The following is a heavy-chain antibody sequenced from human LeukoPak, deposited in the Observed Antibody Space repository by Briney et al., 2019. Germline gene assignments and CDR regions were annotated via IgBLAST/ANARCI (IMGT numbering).Heavy chain of an antibody. D-gene: IGHD1-26*01. Sequence: GGCLRLSCAASGFTFSSYGMHWVRQAPGKGLEWVAVISYDGSNKYYADSVKGRFTISRDNSKNTLYLQMNSLRAEDTAVYYCARWDDYYYYGMDVWGKGTTVTVSS. J-gene: IGHJ6*04. CDR2: ISYDGSNK. V-gene: IGHV3-30*03. CDR3: ARWDDYYYYGMDV. CDR1: GFTFSSYG.